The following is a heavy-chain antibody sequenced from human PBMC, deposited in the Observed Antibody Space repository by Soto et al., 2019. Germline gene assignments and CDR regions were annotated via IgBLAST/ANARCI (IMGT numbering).Heavy chain of an antibody. CDR1: GFTFSSYS. CDR2: ISSSSSYI. Sequence: PGGSLRLSCAASGFTFSSYSMNWVRQAPGKGLEWVSSISSSSSYIYYADSVKGRFTISRDNAKNSLYLQMNSLRAEDTAVYYCARDMVVRGVEAMDYWGQGTLVTVSS. V-gene: IGHV3-21*01. J-gene: IGHJ4*02. CDR3: ARDMVVRGVEAMDY. D-gene: IGHD3-10*01.